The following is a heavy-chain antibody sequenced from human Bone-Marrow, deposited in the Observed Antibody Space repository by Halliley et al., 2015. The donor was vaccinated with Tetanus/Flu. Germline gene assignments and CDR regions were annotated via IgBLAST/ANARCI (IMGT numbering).Heavy chain of an antibody. CDR2: IKYDGSQE. CDR3: ARDPATRRVFEY. CDR1: GFIFSNYA. V-gene: IGHV3-30*03. Sequence: SLRLSCAASGFIFSNYAMHWVRQAPGEAPEWVAHIKYDGSQEDYADSVKGRFSISRDNSLNTLFLQMNSLRPEDTAVYFCARDPATRRVFEYWGQGSLVTVSS. J-gene: IGHJ4*02. D-gene: IGHD1-26*01.